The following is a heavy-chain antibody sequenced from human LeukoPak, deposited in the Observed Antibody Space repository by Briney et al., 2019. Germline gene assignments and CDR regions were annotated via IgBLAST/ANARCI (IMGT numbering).Heavy chain of an antibody. J-gene: IGHJ6*02. Sequence: GRSLRLSCAASGFTFSSYAMHWVRQAPGKGLEWVAVISYDGSNKYYADSVKGRFTISRDNSKNTLYLQMNSLRAEDTAVYYCARDDADIYYYGTDVWGQGTTVTVSS. V-gene: IGHV3-30-3*01. CDR1: GFTFSSYA. CDR3: ARDDADIYYYGTDV. CDR2: ISYDGSNK.